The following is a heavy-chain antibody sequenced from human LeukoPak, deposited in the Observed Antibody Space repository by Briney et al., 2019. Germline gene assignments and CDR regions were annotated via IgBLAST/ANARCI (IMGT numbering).Heavy chain of an antibody. Sequence: PGGSLRLSCAAYGFTFSSYAMHWVRQAPGKGLEWVAVISYDGSNKYYADSVKGRFTISRDNSKNTLYLQMNSLRAEDTAVYYCARDSLEWELLGEAVFDYWGQGTLVTVSS. CDR3: ARDSLEWELLGEAVFDY. CDR2: ISYDGSNK. CDR1: GFTFSSYA. J-gene: IGHJ4*02. D-gene: IGHD1-26*01. V-gene: IGHV3-30*01.